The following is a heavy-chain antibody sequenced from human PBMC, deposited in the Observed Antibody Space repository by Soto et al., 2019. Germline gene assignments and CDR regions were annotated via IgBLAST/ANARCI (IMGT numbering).Heavy chain of an antibody. D-gene: IGHD3-10*01. CDR1: GVSISSSSYY. Sequence: SETLSLTCSVSGVSISSSSYYWGWIRQPPGKGLEWIGSIFYSGSTYYNPSLKTRVTISVGTSKNQFSLKLTSVTAADTAVYYCVRTVYHTDIDYWGQGTPVTVSS. J-gene: IGHJ4*02. V-gene: IGHV4-39*01. CDR3: VRTVYHTDIDY. CDR2: IFYSGST.